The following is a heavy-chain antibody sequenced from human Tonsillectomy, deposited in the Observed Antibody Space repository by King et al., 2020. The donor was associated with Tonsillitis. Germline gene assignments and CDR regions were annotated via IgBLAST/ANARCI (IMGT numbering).Heavy chain of an antibody. V-gene: IGHV3-23*04. Sequence: EVQLVESGGGLVQPGGSLSLSCAASGFTFSSCAMNWFRQAPGKGLEWVSSIGGSGGSTYYADSVKGRFTISRDKSKNTLYLQINSLRAEDTAVYYCAKDPHGDYYYYMDVWGKGTTVTVSS. J-gene: IGHJ6*03. CDR2: IGGSGGST. CDR1: GFTFSSCA. D-gene: IGHD2-8*01. CDR3: AKDPHGDYYYYMDV.